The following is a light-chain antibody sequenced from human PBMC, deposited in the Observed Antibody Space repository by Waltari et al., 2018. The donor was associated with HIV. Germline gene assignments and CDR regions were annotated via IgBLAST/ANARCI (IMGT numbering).Light chain of an antibody. J-gene: IGLJ2*01. CDR1: SSDIGGYNY. V-gene: IGLV2-8*01. CDR3: SSYAPTNNFYVL. Sequence: QSALTQPPSASGSPGQLVTISCTGTSSDIGGYNYVSWYQQHPGKAPKLIMTEVTKRPSGVPDRFSGSKSGNTASLTVSGLQAEDEAHYYCSSYAPTNNFYVLFGGGTALTVL. CDR2: EVT.